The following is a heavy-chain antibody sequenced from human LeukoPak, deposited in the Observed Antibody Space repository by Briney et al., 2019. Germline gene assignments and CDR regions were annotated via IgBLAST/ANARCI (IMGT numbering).Heavy chain of an antibody. J-gene: IGHJ6*03. CDR3: ARDLRGSWNYYYYMDV. CDR1: GGSISSYS. V-gene: IGHV4-4*07. CDR2: IYST. Sequence: SETLSLTCTVSGGSISSYSWSWIRQPAGKGLEWIGRIYSTNYNPSLKSRVTISVDTTKNQFSLKLSSVTAADTAVYYCARDLRGSWNYYYYMDVWGKGTTVTVSS. D-gene: IGHD6-13*01.